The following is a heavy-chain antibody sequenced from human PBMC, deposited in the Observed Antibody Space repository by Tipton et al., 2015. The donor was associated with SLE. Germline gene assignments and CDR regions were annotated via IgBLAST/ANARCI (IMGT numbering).Heavy chain of an antibody. CDR1: GGSFSNYY. J-gene: IGHJ4*02. Sequence: TLSLTCTVYGGSFSNYYWSWIRQPPGKGLEWIGDINHSGNANYSPSLKSRVTMSVDTSTNQFSLKLSSVTAADTAVYYCARDEYRYDATGYHLLGHFDFWGQGTLVTVSS. CDR3: ARDEYRYDATGYHLLGHFDF. CDR2: INHSGNA. D-gene: IGHD3-22*01. V-gene: IGHV4-34*09.